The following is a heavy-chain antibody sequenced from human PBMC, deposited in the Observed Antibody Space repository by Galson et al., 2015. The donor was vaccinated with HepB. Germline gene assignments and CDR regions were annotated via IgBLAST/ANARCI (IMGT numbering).Heavy chain of an antibody. V-gene: IGHV3-7*03. J-gene: IGHJ4*02. Sequence: SLRLSCAASGFTFSSYWMSWVRQAPGKGLEWVANIKQDGSEKYYVDSVKGRFTISRDNAKNSLYLQMNSLRAEDTAVYYCARTYYDFWSANFDYWGQGTLVTVSS. CDR3: ARTYYDFWSANFDY. D-gene: IGHD3-3*01. CDR1: GFTFSSYW. CDR2: IKQDGSEK.